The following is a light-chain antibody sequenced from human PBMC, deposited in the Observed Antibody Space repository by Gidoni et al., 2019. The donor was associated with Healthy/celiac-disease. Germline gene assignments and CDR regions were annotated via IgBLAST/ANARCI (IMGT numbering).Light chain of an antibody. J-gene: IGKJ5*01. V-gene: IGKV3-11*01. Sequence: DTVLTQSPATLSLSLWERATLSCRASQSVSKYLACYQQKPGQAPRLLIYDASNRATGIPARFSGSGSGTDFTLTISSLEPEDLAVYYCQQRSNWPPITFGQGTRLEIK. CDR3: QQRSNWPPIT. CDR2: DAS. CDR1: QSVSKY.